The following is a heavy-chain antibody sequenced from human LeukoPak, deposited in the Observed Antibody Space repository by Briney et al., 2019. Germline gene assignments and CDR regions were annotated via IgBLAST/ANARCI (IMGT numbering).Heavy chain of an antibody. CDR3: ARGGLDSSSPAFDY. CDR2: MDPNSGNT. V-gene: IGHV1-8*03. CDR1: GYSFTSYD. J-gene: IGHJ4*02. D-gene: IGHD6-6*01. Sequence: PGESLKISCKGSGYSFTSYDINWVRQATGQGLEWMGWMDPNSGNTGYAQKFQGRVTITRNTSISTAYMELSSLRSEDTAVYYCARGGLDSSSPAFDYWGQGTLVTVSS.